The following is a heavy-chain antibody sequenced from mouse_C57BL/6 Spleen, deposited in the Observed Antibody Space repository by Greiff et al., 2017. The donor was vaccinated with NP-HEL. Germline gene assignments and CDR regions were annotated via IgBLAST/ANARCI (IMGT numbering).Heavy chain of an antibody. CDR3: ARDYGSKGFAY. J-gene: IGHJ3*01. V-gene: IGHV1-50*01. CDR2: IDPSDSYT. D-gene: IGHD1-1*01. CDR1: GYTFTSYW. Sequence: QVQLQQPGAELVKPGASVKLSCKASGYTFTSYWMQWVNQRPGQGLEWIGEIDPSDSYTNYNQKFKGKATLTVDTSSSTAYMQLSSLTSEDSAVYYCARDYGSKGFAYWGQGTLVTVSA.